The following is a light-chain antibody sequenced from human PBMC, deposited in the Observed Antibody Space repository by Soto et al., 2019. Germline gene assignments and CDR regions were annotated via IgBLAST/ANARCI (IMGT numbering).Light chain of an antibody. V-gene: IGKV3-20*01. Sequence: EIVLTQSPGTLSLSPGERATLSCRASQTVGSSFLAWFQHKPGQAPRLLIYGASTRATGISARFSGSGSGTDFTLTISRLEPEDFAVYYCQQYGSSPRTFGQGTKVDI. CDR1: QTVGSSF. CDR3: QQYGSSPRT. CDR2: GAS. J-gene: IGKJ1*01.